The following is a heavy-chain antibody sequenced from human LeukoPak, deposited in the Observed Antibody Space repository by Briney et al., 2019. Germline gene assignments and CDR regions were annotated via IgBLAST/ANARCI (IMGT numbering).Heavy chain of an antibody. CDR2: ISAYNGNT. J-gene: IGHJ4*01. V-gene: IGHV1-18*01. CDR3: VRDLGVDTSMIFFDY. D-gene: IGHD5-18*01. Sequence: GASVKVSCKASGYTFTSFGISWVRQAPGQGLEWMGWISAYNGNTNYVQKFQGRVTMTTDISTSTAYMELRSLRSDDTAVFYCVRDLGVDTSMIFFDYWGHGTRVTVSS. CDR1: GYTFTSFG.